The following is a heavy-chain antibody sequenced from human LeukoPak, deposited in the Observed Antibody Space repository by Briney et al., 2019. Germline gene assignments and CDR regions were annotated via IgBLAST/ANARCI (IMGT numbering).Heavy chain of an antibody. Sequence: SETLSLTCTVSGGSISSSSYYWGWIRQPPGKGLEWIGSIYYSGSTYYNPSLKSRVTIPVDTSKNQFSLKLSSVTAADTAVYYCAREYYYDSSGYYYVSRGWSNWFDPWGQGTLVTVSS. CDR1: GGSISSSSYY. V-gene: IGHV4-39*01. CDR2: IYYSGST. J-gene: IGHJ5*02. D-gene: IGHD3-22*01. CDR3: AREYYYDSSGYYYVSRGWSNWFDP.